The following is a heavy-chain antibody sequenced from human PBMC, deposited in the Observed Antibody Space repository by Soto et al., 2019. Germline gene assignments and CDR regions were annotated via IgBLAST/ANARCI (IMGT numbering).Heavy chain of an antibody. V-gene: IGHV1-18*01. CDR2: ISAYNGNT. Sequence: QVPLVQSGAEVKKPGSSVKVSCKASGGTFSSYAISWVRQAPGQGLEWMGWISAYNGNTNYAQKLQGRVTMTRDTSITTVYMELTNLSPDDTAVYYCGRGRSGELVVFYWGQGTLVSVSS. CDR1: GGTFSSYA. J-gene: IGHJ4*02. CDR3: GRGRSGELVVFY. D-gene: IGHD1-7*01.